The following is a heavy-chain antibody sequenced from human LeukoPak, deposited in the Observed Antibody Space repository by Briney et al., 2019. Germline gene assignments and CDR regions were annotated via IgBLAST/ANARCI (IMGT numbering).Heavy chain of an antibody. CDR3: ARLFGGVTTFDY. D-gene: IGHD2-8*02. CDR2: ISGSGSTI. J-gene: IGHJ4*02. V-gene: IGHV3-11*04. Sequence: GGSLRLSCAASGYTFSDYYMSWIRQAPGKGLEWVSYISGSGSTIYYADSVKGRFTISRDNARNSLYMQMNSLRVEDTAVYYCARLFGGVTTFDYWGQGALVTVSS. CDR1: GYTFSDYY.